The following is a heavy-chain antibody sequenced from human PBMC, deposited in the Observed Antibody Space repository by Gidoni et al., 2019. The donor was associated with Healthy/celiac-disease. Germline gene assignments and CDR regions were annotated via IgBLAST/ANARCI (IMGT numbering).Heavy chain of an antibody. D-gene: IGHD3-10*01. Sequence: EVQLVQSGAEVKKPGASLRISCKGSGYSFTSYWISWVRQMTGKGLEWKGRIDPSDSYTNYSPSFQGHVTISADKSISTAYLQWSSLKASDTAMYYWARQWFGELLNYYYMDVWGKGTTVTVSS. V-gene: IGHV5-10-1*03. CDR1: GYSFTSYW. CDR3: ARQWFGELLNYYYMDV. J-gene: IGHJ6*03. CDR2: IDPSDSYT.